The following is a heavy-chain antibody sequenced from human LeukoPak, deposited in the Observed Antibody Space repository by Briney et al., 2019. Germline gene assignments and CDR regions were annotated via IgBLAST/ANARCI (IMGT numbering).Heavy chain of an antibody. D-gene: IGHD1-1*01. CDR1: GFTVSSNY. J-gene: IGHJ4*02. Sequence: GGSLRLSCAASGFTVSSNYMSWVRQAPGKGLEWVSVIYSGGSTYYADSVKGRFTISRDNSKSTLYLQMNSLRAEDTAVYYCARSETGPIDYWGQGTLVTVSS. V-gene: IGHV3-66*01. CDR2: IYSGGST. CDR3: ARSETGPIDY.